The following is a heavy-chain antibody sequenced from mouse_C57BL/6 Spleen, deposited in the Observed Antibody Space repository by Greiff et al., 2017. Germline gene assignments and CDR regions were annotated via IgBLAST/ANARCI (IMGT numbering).Heavy chain of an antibody. J-gene: IGHJ1*03. CDR2: ISSGSSTI. V-gene: IGHV5-17*01. D-gene: IGHD1-1*01. CDR3: ARTNYGSSRYFDV. CDR1: GFTFSDYG. Sequence: EVMLVESGGGLVKPGGSLKLSCAASGFTFSDYGMHWVRQAPEKGLEWVAYISSGSSTIYYADTVKGRFTISRYNAKNTLFLQMTSLRSEDTAMYYCARTNYGSSRYFDVWGTGTTVTVSS.